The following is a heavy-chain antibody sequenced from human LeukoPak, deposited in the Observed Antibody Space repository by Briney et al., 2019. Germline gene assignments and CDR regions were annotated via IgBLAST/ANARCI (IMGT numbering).Heavy chain of an antibody. CDR1: GFTFSTYG. CDR3: AKVQLERRELLPNFGY. V-gene: IGHV3-30*18. D-gene: IGHD1-1*01. Sequence: PGTSLRLSCAASGFTFSTYGMHWVRQAPGKGQEWVAVMSYDGRNTYYADSVKGRFIISRDNSKNTLYLQMNSLRVEDTAVYYCAKVQLERRELLPNFGYWGQGTLVTVSS. J-gene: IGHJ4*02. CDR2: MSYDGRNT.